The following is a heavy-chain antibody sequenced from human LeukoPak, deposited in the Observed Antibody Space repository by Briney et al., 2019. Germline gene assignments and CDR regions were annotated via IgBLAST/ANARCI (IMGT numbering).Heavy chain of an antibody. Sequence: SETLSLTCTVSGGSISSYYWSWIRQPPGKGLEWIGYIYYSGSTNYNPSLKSRLTISVDASKNQFSLKLSSATATDTAVYYCASLTTVTQGYFDSWGQGTLVTVSS. CDR3: ASLTTVTQGYFDS. V-gene: IGHV4-59*08. J-gene: IGHJ4*02. D-gene: IGHD4-17*01. CDR1: GGSISSYY. CDR2: IYYSGST.